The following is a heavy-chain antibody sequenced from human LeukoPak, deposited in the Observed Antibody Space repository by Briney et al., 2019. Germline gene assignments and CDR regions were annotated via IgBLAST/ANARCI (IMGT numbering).Heavy chain of an antibody. V-gene: IGHV1-8*01. D-gene: IGHD4-17*01. CDR1: GYTFTSYD. CDR3: VRWGAGMTTVTTTDY. CDR2: MNPNSGNT. J-gene: IGHJ4*02. Sequence: GASVKVSCKASGYTFTSYDINWVRQATGQGLEWMGWMNPNSGNTGYAQKFQGRVTMTTDTSTSTAYMELRSLRSDDTAVYYCVRWGAGMTTVTTTDYWGQGTLVTVSS.